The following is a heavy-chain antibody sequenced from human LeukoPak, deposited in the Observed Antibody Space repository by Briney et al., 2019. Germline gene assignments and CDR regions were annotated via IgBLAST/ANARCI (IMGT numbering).Heavy chain of an antibody. CDR1: GFTFSSYS. J-gene: IGHJ4*02. CDR2: ISSSSSYI. Sequence: PGGSLRLSRAASGFTFSSYSMNWVRQAPGKGLEWVSSISSSSSYIYYADSVKGRFTISRDNAKNSLYLQMNSLRAEDTAVYYCARYSSQKHFFDYWGQGTLVTVSS. D-gene: IGHD6-13*01. CDR3: ARYSSQKHFFDY. V-gene: IGHV3-21*01.